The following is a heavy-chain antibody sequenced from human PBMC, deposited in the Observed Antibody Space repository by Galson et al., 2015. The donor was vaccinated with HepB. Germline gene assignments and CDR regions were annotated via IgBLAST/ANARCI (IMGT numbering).Heavy chain of an antibody. D-gene: IGHD3-16*01. CDR2: IKSKTDGGTT. V-gene: IGHV3-15*01. CDR1: GFTFSNAW. Sequence: SLRLSCAASGFTFSNAWMSWVRQAPGKGLEWVGRIKSKTDGGTTDYAAPVKGRFTISRDDSKNTLYLQMNSLKTEDTAVYYCTTDFVITFGGVNEYDYWGQGTLVTVSS. J-gene: IGHJ4*02. CDR3: TTDFVITFGGVNEYDY.